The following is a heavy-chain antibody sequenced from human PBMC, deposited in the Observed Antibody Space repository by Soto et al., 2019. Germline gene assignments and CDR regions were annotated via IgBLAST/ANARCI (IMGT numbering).Heavy chain of an antibody. CDR1: GFTFSSYE. Sequence: GGSLRLSCAASGFTFSSYEMNWVRQAPGKGLEWVSYISSSGSTIYYADSVKGRFTISRDNAKNSLYLQMNSLRAEDTAVYYCARDPTVAARGYWGQGTLVTVSS. V-gene: IGHV3-48*03. D-gene: IGHD6-6*01. CDR2: ISSSGSTI. J-gene: IGHJ4*02. CDR3: ARDPTVAARGY.